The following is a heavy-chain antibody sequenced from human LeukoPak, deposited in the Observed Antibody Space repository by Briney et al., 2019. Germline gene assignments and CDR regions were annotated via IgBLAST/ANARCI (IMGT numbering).Heavy chain of an antibody. D-gene: IGHD3-3*01. CDR1: GGSFSGYY. CDR2: INNSGST. J-gene: IGHJ4*02. CDR3: ARRRIAIFGVIIDEY. Sequence: PSETLSLTCDVDGGSFSGYYWSWIRQAPGKGLEWIGEINNSGSTNYHPSLKSRVTILVDTSKNQFSLKLSSVTAADTAVYYCARRRIAIFGVIIDEYWGQGTLVTVSS. V-gene: IGHV4-34*01.